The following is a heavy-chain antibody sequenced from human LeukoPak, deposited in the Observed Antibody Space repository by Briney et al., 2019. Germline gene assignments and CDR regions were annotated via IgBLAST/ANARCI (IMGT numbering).Heavy chain of an antibody. CDR3: AKAGVDTAMALDY. CDR1: GFTFSSYG. Sequence: GGSLRLSCAASGFTFSSYGMHWVRQAPGKGLEWVAVISYDGSNKYYADPVKGRFTISRDNSKNTLYLQMNSLRAEDTAVYYCAKAGVDTAMALDYWGQGTLVTVSS. J-gene: IGHJ4*02. D-gene: IGHD5-18*01. CDR2: ISYDGSNK. V-gene: IGHV3-30*18.